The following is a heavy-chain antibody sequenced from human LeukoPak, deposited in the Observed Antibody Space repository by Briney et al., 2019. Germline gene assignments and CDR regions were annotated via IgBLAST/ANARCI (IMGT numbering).Heavy chain of an antibody. CDR1: GYTFTNYW. CDR3: ARQRRNGGIAASNDAFDI. V-gene: IGHV5-51*01. J-gene: IGHJ3*02. D-gene: IGHD6-13*01. Sequence: GESLKISCQDSGYTFTNYWIAWVRQMPGKGLEWMGIINPDDSDTRYSPSFQGQVTISADKSISTAYLQWSSLKASDTAMYYCARQRRNGGIAASNDAFDIWGQGTMVTVSS. CDR2: INPDDSDT.